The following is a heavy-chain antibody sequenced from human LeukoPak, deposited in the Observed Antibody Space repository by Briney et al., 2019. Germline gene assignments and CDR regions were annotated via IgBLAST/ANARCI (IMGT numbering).Heavy chain of an antibody. CDR3: ARGDGSGNSEDTFDI. Sequence: GGSLRLSCAASGFTFSTYSMNWVRQAPGKGLEWVSSISSSSSYIYYADSVKGRFTISRDNAKNSLYLQMNSLRAEDTAVYYCARGDGSGNSEDTFDIWGQGTMVTVSS. V-gene: IGHV3-21*01. D-gene: IGHD3-10*01. CDR2: ISSSSSYI. J-gene: IGHJ3*02. CDR1: GFTFSTYS.